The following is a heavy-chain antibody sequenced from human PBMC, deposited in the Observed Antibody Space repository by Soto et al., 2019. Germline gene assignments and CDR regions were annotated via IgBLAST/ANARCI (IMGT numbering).Heavy chain of an antibody. Sequence: GGSLRLSCAASGFTVSSNYMSWVRQAPGKGLEWVSVIYSGGSTYYADSVKGRFTISRDNSKNTLYLQMNSLRAEDTAVYYCGRHKTKPGIAVAGTYFQHWGQGTLVTVSS. V-gene: IGHV3-66*04. CDR1: GFTVSSNY. J-gene: IGHJ1*01. D-gene: IGHD6-19*01. CDR3: GRHKTKPGIAVAGTYFQH. CDR2: IYSGGST.